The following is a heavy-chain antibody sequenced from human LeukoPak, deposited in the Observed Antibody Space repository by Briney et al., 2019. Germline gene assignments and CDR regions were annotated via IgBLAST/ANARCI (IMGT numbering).Heavy chain of an antibody. CDR1: GFTFSSYW. V-gene: IGHV3-7*03. CDR2: IKQDVTEK. CDR3: AKDMDSYGSSSIDY. Sequence: PGGSLRLSCAASGFTFSSYWMSWVRQAPGKGLEWVAYIKQDVTEKYYVDSVKGRFSISRDNAKNSLYLQMNSLRAEDTALYYCAKDMDSYGSSSIDYWGQGTLVTVSS. J-gene: IGHJ4*02. D-gene: IGHD5-18*01.